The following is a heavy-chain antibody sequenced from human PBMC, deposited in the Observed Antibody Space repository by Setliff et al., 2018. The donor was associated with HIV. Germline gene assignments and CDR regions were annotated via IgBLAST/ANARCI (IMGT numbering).Heavy chain of an antibody. V-gene: IGHV4-39*01. Sequence: SETLSLTCTVSGGSIRSRDNYWGWIRQPPGKGLEWIGHIYYSGTTYYNPSLKSRVSISVDASKNQFSLKLSSVTAADTAMYYCARHPREETQRNYKFDSWGQGTLVTVSS. CDR1: GGSIRSRDNY. D-gene: IGHD1-7*01. CDR3: ARHPREETQRNYKFDS. J-gene: IGHJ4*02. CDR2: IYYSGTT.